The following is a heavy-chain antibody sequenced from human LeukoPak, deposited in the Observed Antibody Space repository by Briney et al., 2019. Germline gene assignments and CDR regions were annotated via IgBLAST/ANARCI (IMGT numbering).Heavy chain of an antibody. CDR3: ARDQTDYYDSSSDGY. D-gene: IGHD3-22*01. V-gene: IGHV3-21*01. CDR1: GFTFSSYS. J-gene: IGHJ4*02. Sequence: GRSLRLSCAASGFTFSSYSMNWVRQAPGKGLEWVSSISSSSSYIYYADSVKGRFTISRDNAKNSLYLQMSSLRAEDTAVYYCARDQTDYYDSSSDGYWGQGTLVTVSS. CDR2: ISSSSSYI.